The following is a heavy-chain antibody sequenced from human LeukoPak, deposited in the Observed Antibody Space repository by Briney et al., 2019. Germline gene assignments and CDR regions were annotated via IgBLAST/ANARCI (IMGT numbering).Heavy chain of an antibody. V-gene: IGHV1-18*01. Sequence: ASVKVSCKASGYTFTSYGISWVRQAPGQGLEWMGWISAYNGNTNYAQKLQGRVTMTTDTSTSTAYMELRSLRSDDTAVYYCARVPPHYYDSSGNWFDPWGQGTLVTVSS. CDR3: ARVPPHYYDSSGNWFDP. CDR2: ISAYNGNT. J-gene: IGHJ5*02. D-gene: IGHD3-22*01. CDR1: GYTFTSYG.